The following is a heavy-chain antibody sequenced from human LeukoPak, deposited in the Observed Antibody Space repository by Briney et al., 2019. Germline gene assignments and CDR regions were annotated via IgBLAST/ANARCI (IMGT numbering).Heavy chain of an antibody. Sequence: GVLRLSCAASGFSFSNTWMHWVRQVPGKGLVWVARIKSDGSGITYADSVEGRFTISRDNPRNTLYLQMNSLRAEDTAVYYCARDAASSGYYYYYYYMDVWGKGTTVTISS. CDR2: IKSDGSGI. V-gene: IGHV3-74*01. CDR1: GFSFSNTW. D-gene: IGHD3-22*01. J-gene: IGHJ6*03. CDR3: ARDAASSGYYYYYYYMDV.